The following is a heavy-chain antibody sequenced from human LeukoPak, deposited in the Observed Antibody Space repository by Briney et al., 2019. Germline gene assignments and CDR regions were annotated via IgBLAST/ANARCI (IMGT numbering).Heavy chain of an antibody. Sequence: ASVKVSCKASNYTFTSYGISWVRQAPGQGLEWMAWINAYNGDTNYAQKLQGRVTLTTDTSTSTAYMELRSLRSDDTAVYYCAREGSGVWFDYWGQGTLVTVSS. V-gene: IGHV1-18*01. J-gene: IGHJ4*02. D-gene: IGHD3-10*01. CDR3: AREGSGVWFDY. CDR2: INAYNGDT. CDR1: NYTFTSYG.